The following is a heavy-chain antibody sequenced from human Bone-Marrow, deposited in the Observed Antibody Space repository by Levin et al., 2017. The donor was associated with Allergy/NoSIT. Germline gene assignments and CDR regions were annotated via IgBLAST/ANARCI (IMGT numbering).Heavy chain of an antibody. J-gene: IGHJ6*04. Sequence: GESLKISCAASGFTFSLYDMNWVRQAPGKGLEWVSSISTSSDYKYYADSVKGRFTISRDNAKKSLYLQMETLRAEDTAVYYCARPRTGRSSVMDVWGKGTTVTVSS. CDR2: ISTSSDYK. CDR1: GFTFSLYD. V-gene: IGHV3-21*01. CDR3: ARPRTGRSSVMDV. D-gene: IGHD7-27*01.